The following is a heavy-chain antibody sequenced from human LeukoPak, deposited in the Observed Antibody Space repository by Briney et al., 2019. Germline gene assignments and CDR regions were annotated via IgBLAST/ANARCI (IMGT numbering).Heavy chain of an antibody. CDR3: ARVSAMVTIFDQ. CDR1: GGSISSYY. Sequence: SETLSLTCTVSGGSISSYYWSWIRQPAGKGLEWIGRIYTSGSTNYNPSPKSRVTMSVDTSKNQFSLKLSSVTAADTAVYYCARVSAMVTIFDQWGQGTLVTVSS. D-gene: IGHD5-18*01. V-gene: IGHV4-4*07. J-gene: IGHJ4*02. CDR2: IYTSGST.